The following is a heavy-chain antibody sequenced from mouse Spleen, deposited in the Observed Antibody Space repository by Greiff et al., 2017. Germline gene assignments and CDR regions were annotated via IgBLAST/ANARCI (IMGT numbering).Heavy chain of an antibody. CDR3: ASWRWLRWAMDY. CDR2: IDPSDSYT. CDR1: GYTFTSYW. J-gene: IGHJ4*01. D-gene: IGHD2-2*01. Sequence: QVQLKQPGAELVRPGTSVKLSCKASGYTFTSYWMHWVKQRPGQGLEWIGVIDPSDSYTNYNQKFKGKATLTVDTSSSTAYMQLSSLTSEDSAVYYCASWRWLRWAMDYWGQGTSVTVSS. V-gene: IGHV1-59*01.